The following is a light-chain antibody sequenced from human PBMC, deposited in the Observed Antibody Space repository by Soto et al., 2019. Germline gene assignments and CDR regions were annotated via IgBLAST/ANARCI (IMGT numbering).Light chain of an antibody. Sequence: DIQMTQSPSSLSASVGDRVTITCRPSQSIDTFLNWYQQRPGEAPKLLIYVASNLQSGVPPRFSGSGSGTHFTLTISSLQPEDFATYFCQQTSSVPRTFGQGTKLEIK. CDR2: VAS. V-gene: IGKV1-39*01. CDR1: QSIDTF. CDR3: QQTSSVPRT. J-gene: IGKJ2*01.